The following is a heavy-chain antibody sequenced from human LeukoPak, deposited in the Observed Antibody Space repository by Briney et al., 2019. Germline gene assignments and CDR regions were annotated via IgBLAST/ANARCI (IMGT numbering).Heavy chain of an antibody. V-gene: IGHV4-59*01. Sequence: SETLSLTCTVSGGSISSYYWSWIGQPPGKGLEWIGYIYYSGSTNYNPSLKSRVTISVDTSKNQFSLKLSSVTAADTAVYYCARLTQQLVFDAFDIWGQGTMVTVSS. CDR2: IYYSGST. J-gene: IGHJ3*02. CDR1: GGSISSYY. D-gene: IGHD6-13*01. CDR3: ARLTQQLVFDAFDI.